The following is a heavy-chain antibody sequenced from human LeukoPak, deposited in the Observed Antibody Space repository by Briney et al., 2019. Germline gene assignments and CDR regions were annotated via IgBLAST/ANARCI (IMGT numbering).Heavy chain of an antibody. J-gene: IGHJ3*02. D-gene: IGHD1-26*01. Sequence: ASVKVSCKASGYTFTSHYMHWVRQAPGQGLEWMGIINPSGGSTSYAQKFQGRVTMTRDTSTSTVYMELSSLRSEDTAVYYCARVRVGATDAFDIWGQGTMVTVSS. CDR1: GYTFTSHY. CDR3: ARVRVGATDAFDI. CDR2: INPSGGST. V-gene: IGHV1-46*03.